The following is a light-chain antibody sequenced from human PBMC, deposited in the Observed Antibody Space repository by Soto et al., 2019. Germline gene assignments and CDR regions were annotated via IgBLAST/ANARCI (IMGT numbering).Light chain of an antibody. CDR3: TSYVGNDIWV. CDR2: EVT. V-gene: IGLV2-8*01. CDR1: SSDVGAYKY. Sequence: QSALTQPPSASGSPGQSVTISCTGTSSDVGAYKYVSWYQQYPGKAPKLMIYEVTKRPSGVPDRLSGSKSGNTASLTVSGLQAYDEADYYCTSYVGNDIWVFGGGTKVTVL. J-gene: IGLJ3*02.